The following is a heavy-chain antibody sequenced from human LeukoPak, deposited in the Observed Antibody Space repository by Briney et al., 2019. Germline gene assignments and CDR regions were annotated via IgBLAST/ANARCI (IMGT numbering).Heavy chain of an antibody. D-gene: IGHD3-9*01. CDR1: GGSFSGYY. CDR3: ARLGATKKYFDWFSLDY. CDR2: INHSGST. V-gene: IGHV4-34*01. Sequence: PSETLSLTCAVYGGSFSGYYWSWIRQPPGRGLEWIGEINHSGSTNYNPSLKSRVTISVDTSKNQFSLKLSSVTAADTAVYYCARLGATKKYFDWFSLDYWGQGTLVTVSS. J-gene: IGHJ4*02.